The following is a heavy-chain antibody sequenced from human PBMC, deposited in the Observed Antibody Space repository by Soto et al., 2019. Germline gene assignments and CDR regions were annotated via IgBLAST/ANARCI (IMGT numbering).Heavy chain of an antibody. CDR3: ARDSCFGCSSTSCYDPAYYYYYMDV. J-gene: IGHJ6*03. D-gene: IGHD2-2*01. V-gene: IGHV3-7*01. CDR2: IKQDGSEK. Sequence: GGSLRLSCAASGFTFSSYWMSWVRQAPGKGLEWVANIKQDGSEKYYVDSVKGRFTISRGNAKNSLYLEMNSLRAEDTAVYYCARDSCFGCSSTSCYDPAYYYYYMDVWGKGTTVTVSS. CDR1: GFTFSSYW.